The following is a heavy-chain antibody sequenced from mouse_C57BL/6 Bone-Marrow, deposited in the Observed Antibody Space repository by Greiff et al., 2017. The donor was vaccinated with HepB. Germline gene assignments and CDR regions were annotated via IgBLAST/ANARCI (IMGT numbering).Heavy chain of an antibody. V-gene: IGHV1-7*01. CDR2: INPSSGYT. D-gene: IGHD2-5*01. CDR1: GYTFTSYW. J-gene: IGHJ1*03. Sequence: QVQLKESGAELAKPGASVKLSCKASGYTFTSYWMHWVKQRPGQGLEWIGYINPSSGYTKYNQKFKDKATLTADKSSSTAYMQLSSLTYEDSAVYYCAAGSNRYFDVWGTGTTVTVSS. CDR3: AAGSNRYFDV.